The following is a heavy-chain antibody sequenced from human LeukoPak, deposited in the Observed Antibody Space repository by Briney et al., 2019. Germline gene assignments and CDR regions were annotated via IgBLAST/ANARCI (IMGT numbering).Heavy chain of an antibody. CDR2: ISYDGSNK. CDR1: GFTFSSYG. D-gene: IGHD3-10*01. Sequence: LRLSCTASGFTFSSYGMHWVRQAPGKGLEWVAVISYDGSNKYYADSVKGRFTISRDNSKNTLYLQMNSLRAEDTAVYYCARDQVGMGYYGSGIDYWGQGTLVTVSS. CDR3: ARDQVGMGYYGSGIDY. J-gene: IGHJ4*02. V-gene: IGHV3-30*19.